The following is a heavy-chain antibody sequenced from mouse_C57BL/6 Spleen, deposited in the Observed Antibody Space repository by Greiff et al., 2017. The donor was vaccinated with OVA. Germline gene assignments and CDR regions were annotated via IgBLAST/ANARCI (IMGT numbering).Heavy chain of an antibody. Sequence: EVQLQQSGAELVKPGASVKLSCTASGFNIKDYYMHWVKQRTEQGLEWIGRIDPEDGETKYAQKFQGKATITADTSSNTAYLQLSSLTSEDTAVYYCASFGVGYYFDYWGQGTTLTVSS. J-gene: IGHJ2*01. CDR2: IDPEDGET. D-gene: IGHD6-1*01. CDR1: GFNIKDYY. V-gene: IGHV14-2*01. CDR3: ASFGVGYYFDY.